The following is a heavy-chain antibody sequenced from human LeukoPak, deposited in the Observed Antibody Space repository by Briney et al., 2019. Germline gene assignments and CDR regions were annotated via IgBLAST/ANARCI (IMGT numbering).Heavy chain of an antibody. CDR3: ARSGYCSGGSCYYFDC. CDR1: GGSFSGYY. CDR2: INHSGST. D-gene: IGHD2-15*01. Sequence: SETLSLTCAVYGGSFSGYYWSWIRQPPGKGLEWIGEINHSGSTNYNPSLKSRVTISVDTSKNQFSLKLSSVTAADTAVYYCARSGYCSGGSCYYFDCWGQGTLVTVSS. V-gene: IGHV4-34*01. J-gene: IGHJ4*02.